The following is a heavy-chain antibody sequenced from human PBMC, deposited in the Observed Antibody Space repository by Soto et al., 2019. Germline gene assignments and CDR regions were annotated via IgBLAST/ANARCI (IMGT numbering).Heavy chain of an antibody. Sequence: SETLSLTCTVSGDSITSTSYYWGWIRQPSGKGLEWIGGIHYSGSTYYNPSLRSRVTSSVDTSKNQFSLKVSSVTAADTAVYYCARRLFSSTWPSYFDYWGEGTLVTVSS. CDR3: ARRLFSSTWPSYFDY. CDR1: GDSITSTSYY. V-gene: IGHV4-39*01. D-gene: IGHD6-13*01. CDR2: IHYSGST. J-gene: IGHJ4*02.